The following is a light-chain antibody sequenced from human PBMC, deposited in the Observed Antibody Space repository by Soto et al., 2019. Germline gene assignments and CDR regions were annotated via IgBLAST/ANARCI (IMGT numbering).Light chain of an antibody. CDR3: QQYNSYSST. CDR1: QSISSW. J-gene: IGKJ1*01. CDR2: KAS. Sequence: IKVTQSPSTLAASVGDRVTITCRASQSISSWLAWYQQKPGKAPKLLIYKASSLESGVPSRFSGSGSGTEFTLTISSLQPDDFATYYCQQYNSYSSTFGQGTKVDI. V-gene: IGKV1-5*03.